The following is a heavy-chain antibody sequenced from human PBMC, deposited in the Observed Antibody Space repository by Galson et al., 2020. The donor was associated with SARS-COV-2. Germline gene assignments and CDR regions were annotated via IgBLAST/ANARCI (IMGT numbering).Heavy chain of an antibody. D-gene: IGHD3-16*01. CDR1: GVSITNFY. V-gene: IGHV4-59*08. CDR2: FYSSGLS. Sequence: ASATLSLTCSVSGVSITNFYWTWIRQSPGKGLEWIGSFYSSGLSSYNPSLHRRFTISLDTYNNQFSLRLTSVAAADTAIYYCGRLAADSIQGRRWWETTDYESYGIDVWGRGTTVTVSS. CDR3: GRLAADSIQGRRWWETTDYESYGIDV. J-gene: IGHJ6*02.